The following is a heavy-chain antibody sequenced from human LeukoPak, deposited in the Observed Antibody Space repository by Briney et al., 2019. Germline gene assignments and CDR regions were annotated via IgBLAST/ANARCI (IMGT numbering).Heavy chain of an antibody. CDR2: ISYSGTT. J-gene: IGHJ4*02. Sequence: PPETPSHTCTVSGGSVSSDSYYWSWIRQPPGKGLEWIGHISYSGTTNYNPSLRSRVLISIDISQNQFSLRLSSVTAADTAVYYCAGAPNPTFFDYWGQGPLATVSS. V-gene: IGHV4-61*01. CDR3: AGAPNPTFFDY. CDR1: GGSVSSDSYY.